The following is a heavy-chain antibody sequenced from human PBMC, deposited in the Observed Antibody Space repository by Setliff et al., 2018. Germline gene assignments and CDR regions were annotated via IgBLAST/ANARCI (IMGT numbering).Heavy chain of an antibody. Sequence: SVKVSCKASGGTFSSYAISWVRQAPGQGLEWMGGIIPIFGTANYAQKFQGRVTVTADESTSTAYMELSSLRSEDTAVYYCARGAPGGKDYYYYYMDVWGKGTTVTVSS. CDR3: ARGAPGGKDYYYYYMDV. CDR1: GGTFSSYA. V-gene: IGHV1-69*13. D-gene: IGHD2-15*01. J-gene: IGHJ6*03. CDR2: IIPIFGTA.